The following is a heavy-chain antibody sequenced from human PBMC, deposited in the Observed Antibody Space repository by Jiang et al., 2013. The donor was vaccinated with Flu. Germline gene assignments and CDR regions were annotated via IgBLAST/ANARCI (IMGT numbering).Heavy chain of an antibody. CDR3: AKDREFRGSNWFDT. D-gene: IGHD3-10*01. CDR2: IIPTFGTT. J-gene: IGHJ5*02. CDR1: GGTFSSSA. Sequence: SGAEVKKPGSSVKVSCKASGGTFSSSAISWVRQAPGQGLEWMGGIIPTFGTTNYAQKFQDRVTIIADKSTSTAYMEVSSLRSEDTAVYYCAKDREFRGSNWFDTWGQGTLVTVSS. V-gene: IGHV1-69*06.